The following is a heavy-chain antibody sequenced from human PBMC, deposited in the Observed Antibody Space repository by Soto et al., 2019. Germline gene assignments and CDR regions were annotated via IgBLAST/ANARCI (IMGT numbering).Heavy chain of an antibody. J-gene: IGHJ4*02. CDR2: ISGSGGST. Sequence: PGVSLRLSCAASGFTFSSYAMSWVRQAPGKGLEWVSAISGSGGSTYYADSVKGRFTISRDNSKNTLYLQMNSLRAEDTAVYYCAKVPLPYSPAYYFDYWGQGTLVTVSS. CDR3: AKVPLPYSPAYYFDY. CDR1: GFTFSSYA. D-gene: IGHD5-18*01. V-gene: IGHV3-23*01.